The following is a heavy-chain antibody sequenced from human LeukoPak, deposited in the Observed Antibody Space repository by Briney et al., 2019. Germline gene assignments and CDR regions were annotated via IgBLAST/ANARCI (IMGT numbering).Heavy chain of an antibody. CDR3: ARGTTSRYDFWSGPTPGYYYGMDV. CDR2: IITNYGTT. V-gene: IGHV1-69*13. CDR1: GGTFSNYA. D-gene: IGHD3-3*01. J-gene: IGHJ6*02. Sequence: SVKVSCKASGGTFSNYAISWVRQAPGQGLEWMGGIITNYGTTNYAQKYQGRVTITADESTTTVYMELSSLRSEDTAVYYCARGTTSRYDFWSGPTPGYYYGMDVWGQGTTVTVSS.